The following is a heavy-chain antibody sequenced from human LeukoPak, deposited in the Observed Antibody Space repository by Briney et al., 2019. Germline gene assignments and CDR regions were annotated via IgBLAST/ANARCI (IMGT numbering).Heavy chain of an antibody. CDR3: AKGHRDGYNHPLFGDY. J-gene: IGHJ4*02. CDR2: IAYDGSNK. V-gene: IGHV3-30*18. CDR1: GFTVSSYG. Sequence: GGSLRLSCAAAGFTVSSYGMHSVRQAAGNWLEWVAVIAYDGSNKYYAESVKGPFSLSRDNSKNTLYLQINSLKGEETAVYYCAKGHRDGYNHPLFGDYWGQGTLVTVSS. D-gene: IGHD5-24*01.